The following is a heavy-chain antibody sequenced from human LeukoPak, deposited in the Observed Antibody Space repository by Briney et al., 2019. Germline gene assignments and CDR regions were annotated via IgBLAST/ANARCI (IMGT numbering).Heavy chain of an antibody. J-gene: IGHJ4*02. CDR2: IYYSGST. D-gene: IGHD1-1*01. Sequence: SETLSLTCTVSGGSVSSDSYYWSWIRQPPGEGLEWIGYIYYSGSTNYNPSLKSRVTISVDTSNNQFSLRLSSVTAADTAVYYCAGTKEGNFDYWGQGTLVTVSS. CDR3: AGTKEGNFDY. CDR1: GGSVSSDSYY. V-gene: IGHV4-61*01.